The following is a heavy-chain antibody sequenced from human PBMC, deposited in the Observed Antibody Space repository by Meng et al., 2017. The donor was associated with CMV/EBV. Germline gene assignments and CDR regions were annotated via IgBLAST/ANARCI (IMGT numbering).Heavy chain of an antibody. CDR3: AKGRSIEAPGTRYFDC. V-gene: IGHV3-23*01. J-gene: IGHJ4*02. D-gene: IGHD6-13*01. CDR2: ISDSGGIT. Sequence: GGSLRLSCAASEFTFSSYAMNWVRQAPGKGLEWVSIISDSGGITYYADSVEGRFTITRDNSKNPLYLQMNSLRAEDTAVYYCAKGRSIEAPGTRYFDCWGQGTLVTVSS. CDR1: EFTFSSYA.